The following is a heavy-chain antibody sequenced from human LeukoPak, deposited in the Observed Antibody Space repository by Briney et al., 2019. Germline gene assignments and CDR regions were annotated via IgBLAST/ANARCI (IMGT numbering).Heavy chain of an antibody. CDR1: GFTFDDYA. J-gene: IGHJ4*02. CDR3: ASLVKTATVDY. CDR2: ISWNSGSI. Sequence: GGSLRLSCAASGFTFDDYAMHWVRQAPGKGLEWVSGISWNSGSIGYADSVKGRFTISRDNAKNSLYLQMNSLRAEDTAVYYCASLVKTATVDYWGQGTLVTVSS. V-gene: IGHV3-9*01. D-gene: IGHD4-17*01.